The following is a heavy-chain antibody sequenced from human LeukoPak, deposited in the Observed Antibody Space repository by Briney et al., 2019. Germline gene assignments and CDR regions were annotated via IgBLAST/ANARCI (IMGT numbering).Heavy chain of an antibody. CDR2: IKQDGSEK. V-gene: IGHV3-7*01. Sequence: GGSLRLSCAASGFTVSSNYMSWVRQAPGKGLEWVANIKQDGSEKYYVDSVKGRFTISRDSAKNSLYLQMNSLRAEDTAVYYCARGTEYYDFWSGYSTLVMAFDYWGQGTLVTVSS. CDR1: GFTVSSNY. J-gene: IGHJ4*02. D-gene: IGHD3-3*01. CDR3: ARGTEYYDFWSGYSTLVMAFDY.